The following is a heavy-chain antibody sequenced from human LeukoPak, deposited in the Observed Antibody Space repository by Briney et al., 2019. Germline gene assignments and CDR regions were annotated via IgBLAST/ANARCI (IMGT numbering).Heavy chain of an antibody. J-gene: IGHJ4*02. CDR3: ARKRGTAFLYYFDY. CDR2: INHSGST. CDR1: GGSFSGYY. V-gene: IGHV4-34*01. Sequence: PSETLSPTCAVYGGSFSGYYWSWIRQPPGKGLEWIGEINHSGSTNYNPSLKSRVTISVDTSKNQFSLKLSSVTAADTAVYYCARKRGTAFLYYFDYWGQGTLVTVSS. D-gene: IGHD5-18*01.